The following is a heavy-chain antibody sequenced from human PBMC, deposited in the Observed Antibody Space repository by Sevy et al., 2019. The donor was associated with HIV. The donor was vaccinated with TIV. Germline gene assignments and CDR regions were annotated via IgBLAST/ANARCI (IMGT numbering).Heavy chain of an antibody. CDR2: ITESGIT. Sequence: SETLSLTCAVHDGSFSGYYWNWIRQLPGKGLEWIGEITESGITYYNSSLKSRVTISVDTSKKQFSLKLNSVTAVDSAVYFCARSPPVVVVPGAPSWFDPWGHGTLVTVSS. CDR3: ARSPPVVVVPGAPSWFDP. J-gene: IGHJ5*02. V-gene: IGHV4-34*01. D-gene: IGHD2-2*01. CDR1: DGSFSGYY.